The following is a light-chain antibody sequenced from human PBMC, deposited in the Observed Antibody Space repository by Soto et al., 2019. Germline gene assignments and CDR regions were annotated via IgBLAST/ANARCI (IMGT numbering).Light chain of an antibody. V-gene: IGKV1-33*01. CDR3: QQYDNLPPVT. J-gene: IGKJ2*01. Sequence: DIQMTQSPSSLSASVGDRVTITCQASQDISNYLNWYQQKPGKAPKLLIYDASNLVTGVPSRFSGSGSRTDFTFTISSLHPEDIATYYCQQYDNLPPVTSGQGTKLHIK. CDR1: QDISNY. CDR2: DAS.